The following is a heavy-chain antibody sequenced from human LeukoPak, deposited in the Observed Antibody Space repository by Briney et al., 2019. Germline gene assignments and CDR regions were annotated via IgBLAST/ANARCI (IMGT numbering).Heavy chain of an antibody. J-gene: IGHJ4*02. CDR1: GFTFSNAW. D-gene: IGHD5-18*01. CDR3: TTGYSYGGIVDY. V-gene: IGHV3-15*01. Sequence: KPGGSLRLSCAASGFTFSNAWMSWVRQAPGKGLEWVGRIKSKTDGGTTDCAAPVKGRFTISRDDSKNTLYLQMNSLKTEDTAVYYCTTGYSYGGIVDYWGQGTLVTVSS. CDR2: IKSKTDGGTT.